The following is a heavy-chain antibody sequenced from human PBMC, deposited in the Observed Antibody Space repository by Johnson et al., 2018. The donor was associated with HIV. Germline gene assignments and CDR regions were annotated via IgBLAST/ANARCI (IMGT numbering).Heavy chain of an antibody. CDR2: IRYDESNK. CDR3: ANPTGSDAFDI. J-gene: IGHJ3*02. CDR1: GFTFSNYG. V-gene: IGHV3-30*02. D-gene: IGHD1-1*01. Sequence: QVQLVESGGGVVQPGGSLRLSCAASGFTFSNYGMHWVRQAPVKGLEWVAFIRYDESNKYYADSLKGRFTISRDNSKNTLYLQMNSLRAEDTAVYYCANPTGSDAFDIWGQGTMVTVSS.